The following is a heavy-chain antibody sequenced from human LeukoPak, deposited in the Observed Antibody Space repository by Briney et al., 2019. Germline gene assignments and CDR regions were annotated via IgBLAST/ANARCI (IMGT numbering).Heavy chain of an antibody. CDR3: ATLTTVVTAYYFDY. Sequence: SENLSLTCTVSGGSISSYHWSWIRQPPGKGLEWIGYIYHSGSTDYNPSLKSRVTISVDTSKSQFSLKLTSVTAADTAVYYCATLTTVVTAYYFDYWGQGTLVTVSS. CDR1: GGSISSYH. V-gene: IGHV4-4*09. CDR2: IYHSGST. J-gene: IGHJ4*02. D-gene: IGHD4-23*01.